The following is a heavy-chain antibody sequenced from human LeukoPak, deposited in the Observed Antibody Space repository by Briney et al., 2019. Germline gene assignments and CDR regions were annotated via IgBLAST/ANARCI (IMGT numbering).Heavy chain of an antibody. CDR2: IYYSGST. V-gene: IGHV4-59*01. D-gene: IGHD3-3*01. J-gene: IGHJ4*01. Sequence: PSETLSLTCTVSGGSISSYYWSWIRQPPGKGLEWIGYIYYSGSTNYNPSLKSRVTKSVDTSKNQFSLKLSSVTAADTAVYYCARDHHDFWSGYSYWGQEPWSPSPQ. CDR3: ARDHHDFWSGYSY. CDR1: GGSISSYY.